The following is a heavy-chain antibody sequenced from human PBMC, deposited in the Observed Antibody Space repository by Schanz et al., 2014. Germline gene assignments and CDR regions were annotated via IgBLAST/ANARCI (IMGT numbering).Heavy chain of an antibody. CDR3: ASGGYCTNDEWNGARNWFDP. CDR2: ISYDGSTK. CDR1: GFTFGGYA. D-gene: IGHD2-8*01. V-gene: IGHV3-30-3*01. J-gene: IGHJ5*02. Sequence: QVQLLESGGGVVQPGRSLRLSCAVSGFTFGGYALHWVRQAPGKGLEWVAVISYDGSTKYYADSVKGRFTISRDNSKTTLYLQNNSLRDEDTAIDYCASGGYCTNDEWNGARNWFDPWGQGTLVTVSS.